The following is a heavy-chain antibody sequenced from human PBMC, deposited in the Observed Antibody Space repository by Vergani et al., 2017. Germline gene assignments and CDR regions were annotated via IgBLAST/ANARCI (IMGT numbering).Heavy chain of an antibody. CDR2: IYYSWST. V-gene: IGHV4-59*01. CDR3: ARGGYSSSDY. J-gene: IGHJ4*02. Sequence: QVQLQESGPGLVKPSETLSLTCTVSGGSISSYYWSWIRQPPGKGLEWIGYIYYSWSTHYNPSLKSRVTISVDTSKNQFSLNLSSVTAADTAVYYCARGGYSSSDYWGQGTLVTVSS. CDR1: GGSISSYY. D-gene: IGHD6-13*01.